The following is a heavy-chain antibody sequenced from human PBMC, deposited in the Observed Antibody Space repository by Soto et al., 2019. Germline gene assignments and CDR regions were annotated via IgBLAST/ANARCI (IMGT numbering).Heavy chain of an antibody. CDR3: ARDGLHGSGSYGFYYFDY. CDR2: INPSGGST. Sequence: ASVKVSCKASGYIFTSYYMHWVRQAPGQGLEWMGIINPSGGSTSYAQKFQGRVTMTRDTSTSTVYMELSSLRSEDTAVYYCARDGLHGSGSYGFYYFDYWGQGTLVTVSS. J-gene: IGHJ4*02. D-gene: IGHD3-10*01. CDR1: GYIFTSYY. V-gene: IGHV1-46*01.